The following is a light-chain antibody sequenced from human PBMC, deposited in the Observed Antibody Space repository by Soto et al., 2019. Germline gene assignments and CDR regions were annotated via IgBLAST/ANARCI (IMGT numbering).Light chain of an antibody. V-gene: IGKV1-39*01. J-gene: IGKJ1*01. CDR1: QRVDSY. CDR2: AAS. Sequence: DIQMTQSPSSLSASVGDRVTLSCQTSQRVDSYIHWYQHQSGKPPKLLIYAASTLQDGVPSRFSGGGSGTAFSLIITGLQPGDSATYYCQQTYTSVATFGQGTKVDIK. CDR3: QQTYTSVAT.